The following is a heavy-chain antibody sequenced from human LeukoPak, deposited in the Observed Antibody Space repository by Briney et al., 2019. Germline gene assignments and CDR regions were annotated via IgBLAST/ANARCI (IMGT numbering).Heavy chain of an antibody. CDR1: GYTFTGYY. D-gene: IGHD2-15*01. CDR2: INPNSGGT. CDR3: ASLYRYCSGGSCFRDVFY. J-gene: IGHJ4*02. Sequence: GASVKVSCKASGYTFTGYYMHWVRQAPGQGLEWMGWINPNSGGTNYAQKFQGSVTMTRDTSISTAYMELSRLRSDDTAVYYCASLYRYCSGGSCFRDVFYWGQGTLVTVSS. V-gene: IGHV1-2*02.